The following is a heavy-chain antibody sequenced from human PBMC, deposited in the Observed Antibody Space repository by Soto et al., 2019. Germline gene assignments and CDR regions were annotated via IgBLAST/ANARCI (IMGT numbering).Heavy chain of an antibody. CDR2: ISAYNGNT. D-gene: IGHD3-22*01. CDR3: AHDDYDSSGYYFDY. CDR1: GYTFTSYG. V-gene: IGHV1-18*01. Sequence: ASVKVSCKASGYTFTSYGISWVRQAPGQGLEWMGWISAYNGNTNYAQKLQGRVTMTTDTSTSTAYMELRSLRSDDTAVHYCAHDDYDSSGYYFDYWGQGPLVTVSS. J-gene: IGHJ4*02.